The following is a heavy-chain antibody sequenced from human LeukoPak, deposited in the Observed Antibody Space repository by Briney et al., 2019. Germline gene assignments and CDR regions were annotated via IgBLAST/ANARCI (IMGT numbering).Heavy chain of an antibody. Sequence: GGSLRLSCTTSGFTFNDYAMHWVRQAPGKGLEWVAGISWNRNTIGYADSLRDRFTIFRDDAENSLYLQINSLRPEDTAIYYCAKDADDSGDYVGIDYWGQGILVTVSS. J-gene: IGHJ4*02. CDR3: AKDADDSGDYVGIDY. D-gene: IGHD4-17*01. CDR2: ISWNRNTI. V-gene: IGHV3-9*01. CDR1: GFTFNDYA.